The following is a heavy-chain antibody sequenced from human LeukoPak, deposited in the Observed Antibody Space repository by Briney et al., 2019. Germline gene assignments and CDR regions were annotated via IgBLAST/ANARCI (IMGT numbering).Heavy chain of an antibody. Sequence: GGSLRLSCAASGFTFSSYSMDWVRQAPGKGLEWVSSISSSSSYIYYADSVKGRFTISRDNAKNSLYLQMNSLRAEDTAVYYLPREGGHTIAAAAPDLNYYYRIVGAKGTRVPVPS. V-gene: IGHV3-21*01. J-gene: IGHJ6*03. CDR2: ISSSSSYI. D-gene: IGHD6-13*01. CDR3: PREGGHTIAAAAPDLNYYYRIV. CDR1: GFTFSSYS.